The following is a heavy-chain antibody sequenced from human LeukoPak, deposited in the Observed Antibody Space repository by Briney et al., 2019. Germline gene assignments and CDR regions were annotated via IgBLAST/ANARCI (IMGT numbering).Heavy chain of an antibody. D-gene: IGHD1-26*01. V-gene: IGHV3-23*01. CDR3: VKDRGGSPFYGMDV. Sequence: GGSLRLSCAGSGFTFSSYSMSWVRQAPGKGLEWVSTISGSGGAGTYYADSVKGRFTVSRDNSRNTLYLPMNSLRAEDTAVYYCVKDRGGSPFYGMDVWGQGTTVTVSS. J-gene: IGHJ6*02. CDR2: ISGSGGAGT. CDR1: GFTFSSYS.